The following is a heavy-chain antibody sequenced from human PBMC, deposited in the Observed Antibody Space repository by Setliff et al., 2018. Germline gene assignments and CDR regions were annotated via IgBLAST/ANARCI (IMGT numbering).Heavy chain of an antibody. CDR1: GYTFTNYG. CDR2: INNYSGNT. CDR3: ARYSSSSPNWFDP. D-gene: IGHD6-6*01. J-gene: IGHJ5*02. V-gene: IGHV1-18*01. Sequence: ASVKVSCKTSGYTFTNYGITWVRQAPGQGLEWMGWINNYSGNTYSAQRFQGRVSLTTDESTNTAYLELRGLRSDDTAVYYCARYSSSSPNWFDPWGQGTLVTVSS.